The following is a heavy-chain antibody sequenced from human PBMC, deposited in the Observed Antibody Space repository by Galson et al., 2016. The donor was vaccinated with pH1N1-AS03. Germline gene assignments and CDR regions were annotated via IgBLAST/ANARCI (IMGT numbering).Heavy chain of an antibody. J-gene: IGHJ4*02. V-gene: IGHV4-59*01. D-gene: IGHD3-10*01. CDR1: DGSIRSYF. Sequence: ESLSLTCSVSDGSIRSYFWSWIRQAPGKRLEWIGNILHGGSTKYNPTLKSRVTMSTDTFKNQISLRLNSVIAADTAVYYCARDPSWFGEEQYYFDYWSQGKMVTVSS. CDR3: ARDPSWFGEEQYYFDY. CDR2: ILHGGST.